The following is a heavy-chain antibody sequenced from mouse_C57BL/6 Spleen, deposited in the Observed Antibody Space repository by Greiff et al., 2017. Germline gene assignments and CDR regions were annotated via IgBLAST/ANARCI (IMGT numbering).Heavy chain of an antibody. J-gene: IGHJ3*01. Sequence: VQLQQSGAELVRPGASVTLSCKASGYTFTDYEMHWVKQTPVHGLEWIGAIDPETGGTAYNQKFKGKAILTADKSSSTAYMELRSLTSEDSAVYYCTREGTGAWFADWGQGTLVTVSA. CDR1: GYTFTDYE. CDR3: TREGTGAWFAD. V-gene: IGHV1-15*01. CDR2: IDPETGGT.